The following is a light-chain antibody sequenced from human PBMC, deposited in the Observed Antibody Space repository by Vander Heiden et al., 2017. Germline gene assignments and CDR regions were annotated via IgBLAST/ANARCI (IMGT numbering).Light chain of an antibody. V-gene: IGKV3-15*01. CDR1: QSVSRK. J-gene: IGKJ3*01. CDR3: QQYNNGPL. CDR2: GAS. Sequence: DIVMTQSPATLSVSPGESTTLSCRASQSVSRKLAWYLLLFYGASTRATGIPARFSGSGSGNESLLIISSLQSEDFAVHCCQQYNNGPLFGPGTKVDIK.